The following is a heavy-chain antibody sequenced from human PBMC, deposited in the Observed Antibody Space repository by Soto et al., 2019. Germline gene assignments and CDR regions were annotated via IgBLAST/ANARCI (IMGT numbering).Heavy chain of an antibody. Sequence: EVQLLESGGGWVQPGGSLRLSCAASGFTFSNSAMTWVRQALGKGPEWVSSIGRTNNTHYADSVKGRFAISRAISQNTPYLQENILTSEDMALYFCAKVDSYTYRIDHWGQGARVTVSS. V-gene: IGHV3-23*01. CDR1: GFTFSNSA. D-gene: IGHD3-16*02. J-gene: IGHJ4*02. CDR3: AKVDSYTYRIDH. CDR2: IGRTNNT.